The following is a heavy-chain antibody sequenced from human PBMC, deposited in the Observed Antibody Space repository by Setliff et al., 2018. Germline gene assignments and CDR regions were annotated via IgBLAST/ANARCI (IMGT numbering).Heavy chain of an antibody. D-gene: IGHD2-15*01. J-gene: IGHJ3*02. CDR1: GYILSSYG. CDR3: AISSLSICSGGSCPNAFDI. V-gene: IGHV1-18*01. CDR2: ISPYNGVT. Sequence: ASVKVSCKGSGYILSSYGISWVRQAPGQGPEWMGWISPYNGVTNYAQRFQGRVTMTTDTSTSAAYMELRSLRSDDTAVYYCAISSLSICSGGSCPNAFDIWGQGTMVTVSS.